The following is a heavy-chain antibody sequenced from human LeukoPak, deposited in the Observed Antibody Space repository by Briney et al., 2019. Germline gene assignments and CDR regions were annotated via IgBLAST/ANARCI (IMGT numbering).Heavy chain of an antibody. J-gene: IGHJ4*02. CDR3: ARMPIGSSSSAIDY. CDR2: IYYSGST. D-gene: IGHD6-6*01. CDR1: GGSISSNKYY. Sequence: SETLSLTCTVSGGSISSNKYYWGWIRQPPGKGLEWIGSIYYSGSTYYNPTLKSRVTIFVDTSKNQFSLKLSSVTAADTAVYYCARMPIGSSSSAIDYWGQGTLVTVSS. V-gene: IGHV4-39*01.